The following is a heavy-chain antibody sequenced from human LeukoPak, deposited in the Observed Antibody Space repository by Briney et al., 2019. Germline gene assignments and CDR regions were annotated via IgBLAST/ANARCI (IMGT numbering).Heavy chain of an antibody. CDR3: ARGETGYYFDN. CDR1: GGSISRHY. J-gene: IGHJ4*02. D-gene: IGHD3-9*01. V-gene: IGHV4-59*11. CDR2: IYYSGST. Sequence: PSETLSLTCTVSGGSISRHYFSWIRQSPGKGLEWIGYIYYSGSTTYNPSLKSRVTMSIDTSKSQFSLNLTSLTAADTALYFCARGETGYYFDNWGLRTLVTVSS.